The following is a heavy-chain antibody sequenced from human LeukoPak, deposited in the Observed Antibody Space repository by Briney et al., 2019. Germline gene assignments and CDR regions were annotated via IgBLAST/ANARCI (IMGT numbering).Heavy chain of an antibody. CDR2: ISSSGSTI. Sequence: GGSLRLSCAASGFTFSSYEMNWVRQAPGKGLEWVSYISSSGSTIYYADSVKGRFTISRDNSKNTLYLQMNSLRAEDTAVYYCAKDLGGYDSPHDYWGQGTLVTVSS. CDR1: GFTFSSYE. CDR3: AKDLGGYDSPHDY. D-gene: IGHD5-12*01. V-gene: IGHV3-48*03. J-gene: IGHJ4*02.